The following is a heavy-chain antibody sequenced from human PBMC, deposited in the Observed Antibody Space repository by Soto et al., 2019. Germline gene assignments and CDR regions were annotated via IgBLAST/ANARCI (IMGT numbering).Heavy chain of an antibody. CDR2: INPSGGST. J-gene: IGHJ4*02. D-gene: IGHD3-22*01. Sequence: ASVKVSCKASGYAFTSYYMHWVRQAPGQGLEWMGIINPSGGSTSYAQKFQGRVTMTRDTSTSTVYMELSSLRSEDTAVYYCASPNPHYYDSSGPFEYWGQGTLVTVS. CDR3: ASPNPHYYDSSGPFEY. CDR1: GYAFTSYY. V-gene: IGHV1-46*01.